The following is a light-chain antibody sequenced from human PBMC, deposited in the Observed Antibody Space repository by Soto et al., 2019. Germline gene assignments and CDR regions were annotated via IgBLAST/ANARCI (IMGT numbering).Light chain of an antibody. Sequence: SALTQPPSASGSPGQSVTISCTGTSTDVGGYNYVSWYQQHPGKVPKLVIFEVNKRPSGVPDRFSGSKSGNTASLTVSGLQPEDEADYYCASYAGGNNVFGTGTKVTVL. CDR3: ASYAGGNNV. J-gene: IGLJ1*01. CDR2: EVN. V-gene: IGLV2-8*01. CDR1: STDVGGYNY.